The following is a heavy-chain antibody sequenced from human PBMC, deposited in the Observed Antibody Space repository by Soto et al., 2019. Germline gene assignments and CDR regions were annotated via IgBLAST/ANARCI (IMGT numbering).Heavy chain of an antibody. CDR2: IYYTGST. J-gene: IGHJ4*02. CDR1: GDSISGYY. Sequence: PSETLSLTCTVSGDSISGYYWSWIRQPPGKGLEWIGFIYYTGSTNYNPSLKSRVTMSVDMSKNQFSLKLRSVTAADTAVYFCAKYRRTDAEGYTFEYWGQGALVTVSS. V-gene: IGHV4-59*01. CDR3: AKYRRTDAEGYTFEY. D-gene: IGHD6-13*01.